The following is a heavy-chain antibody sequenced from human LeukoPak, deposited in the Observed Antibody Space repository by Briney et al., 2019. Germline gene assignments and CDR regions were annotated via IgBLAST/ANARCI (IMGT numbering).Heavy chain of an antibody. Sequence: PGGSLRLSCVFSGFNFDNYEMNWVRQAAGKGLEWVSYISSSGSTIYYADSVKGRFTISRDNARNSVFLQMNRLRAEDTAVYYCAKDDGAYYQYCIGVWGKGTTVTVCS. J-gene: IGHJ6*03. D-gene: IGHD3-16*01. CDR2: ISSSGSTI. CDR1: GFNFDNYE. V-gene: IGHV3-48*03. CDR3: AKDDGAYYQYCIGV.